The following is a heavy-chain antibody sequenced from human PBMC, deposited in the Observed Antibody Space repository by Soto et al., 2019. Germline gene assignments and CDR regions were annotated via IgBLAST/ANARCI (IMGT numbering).Heavy chain of an antibody. Sequence: GGSLRLSCAASGFTFSNYAMSWVRQAPGKGLEWVSLISATGGGTYYADSVKGRFTISRDNSHNTLYLQVHSLTAEDTAVDYCAKDRRAGGTSAFYFDFWGQGAQVTVSS. J-gene: IGHJ4*02. V-gene: IGHV3-23*01. CDR1: GFTFSNYA. CDR3: AKDRRAGGTSAFYFDF. D-gene: IGHD3-16*01. CDR2: ISATGGGT.